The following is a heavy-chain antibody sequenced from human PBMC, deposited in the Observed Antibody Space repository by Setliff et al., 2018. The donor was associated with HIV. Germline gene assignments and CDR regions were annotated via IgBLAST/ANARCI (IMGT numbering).Heavy chain of an antibody. CDR2: IYYDGSA. Sequence: ETLSLTCSVSGGSVSDSNVYWNWIRQSPGKGLEWIGNIYYDGSAYYNPSLKSRVTISLDTSKNQLSLKLSSVTAADTAVYYCARRDGYSYGFYFDYWGQGTLVTVSS. D-gene: IGHD5-18*01. CDR1: GGSVSDSNVY. J-gene: IGHJ4*02. CDR3: ARRDGYSYGFYFDY. V-gene: IGHV4-39*07.